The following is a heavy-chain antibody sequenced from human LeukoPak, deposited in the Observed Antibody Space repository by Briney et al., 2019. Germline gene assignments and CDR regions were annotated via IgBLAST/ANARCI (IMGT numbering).Heavy chain of an antibody. D-gene: IGHD2-2*01. V-gene: IGHV4-34*01. J-gene: IGHJ5*02. Sequence: PSETLSLTCAVYGGSFSGYYWSWIRQPPGKGLEWIGEINHSGSTNYNPSLKSRVTISVDTSKNQFSLKLSSVTAADTAVYYCARIKPDSSSTSYSRNWFDPWGQGTLVTVSS. CDR2: INHSGST. CDR3: ARIKPDSSSTSYSRNWFDP. CDR1: GGSFSGYY.